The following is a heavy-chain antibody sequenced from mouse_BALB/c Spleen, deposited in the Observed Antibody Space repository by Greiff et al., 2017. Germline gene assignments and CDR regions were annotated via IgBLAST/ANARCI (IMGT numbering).Heavy chain of an antibody. D-gene: IGHD1-2*01. J-gene: IGHJ3*01. Sequence: EVQVVESGGGLVKPGGSLKLSCAASGFTFSDYYMYWVRQTPEKRLEWVATISDGGSYTYYPDSVKGRFTISRDNAKNNLYLQMSSLKSEDTAMYYCARDRDYGLAWFAYWGQGTLVTVSA. V-gene: IGHV5-4*02. CDR1: GFTFSDYY. CDR3: ARDRDYGLAWFAY. CDR2: ISDGGSYT.